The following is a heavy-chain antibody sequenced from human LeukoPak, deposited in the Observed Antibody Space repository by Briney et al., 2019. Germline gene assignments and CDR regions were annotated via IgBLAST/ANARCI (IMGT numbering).Heavy chain of an antibody. J-gene: IGHJ4*02. CDR2: IWYDGSNK. CDR1: GFTFSSYG. D-gene: IGHD5-18*01. V-gene: IGHV3-33*01. CDR3: ATTVQLWLDY. Sequence: PGRSLRLSCAASGFTFSSYGMHWVRQAPGKGLEWVAVIWYDGSNKYYADSVKGRFTISRDNSKNTLYLQMNSLRAEDTAVYYCATTVQLWLDYWGQGTLVTVST.